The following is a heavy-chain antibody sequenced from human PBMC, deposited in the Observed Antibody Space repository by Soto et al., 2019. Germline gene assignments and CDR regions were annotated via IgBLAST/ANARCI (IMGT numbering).Heavy chain of an antibody. CDR1: GGSISSYY. D-gene: IGHD3-22*01. CDR3: ARGRDYYDSSGYPLGPFDY. Sequence: SETLSLTCTVSGGSISSYYWSWIRQPPGKGLEWIGYIYYSGSTNYNPSLKSRVTISVDTSKNQFSLKLSSVTAADTAVYYCARGRDYYDSSGYPLGPFDYWGQGTLVTVSS. J-gene: IGHJ4*02. CDR2: IYYSGST. V-gene: IGHV4-59*01.